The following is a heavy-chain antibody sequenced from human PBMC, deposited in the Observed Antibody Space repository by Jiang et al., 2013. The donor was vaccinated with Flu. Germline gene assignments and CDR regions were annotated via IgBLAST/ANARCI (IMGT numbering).Heavy chain of an antibody. CDR1: GDSVSSNSAA. D-gene: IGHD6-19*01. CDR2: FYTSGST. J-gene: IGHJ4*02. CDR3: ARDSSSRAFEY. Sequence: QTLSLTCAISGDSVSSNSAAWTWIRQPAGKGLEWIGRFYTSGSTNYNPSLKSRVTMSVDTSKNQFSLKLSSVTAADTAVYYCARDSSSRAFEYRGQGTLVTVSS. V-gene: IGHV4-4*07.